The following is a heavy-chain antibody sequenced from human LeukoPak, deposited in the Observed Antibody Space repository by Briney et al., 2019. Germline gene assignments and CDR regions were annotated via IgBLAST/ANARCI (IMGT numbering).Heavy chain of an antibody. CDR1: GYSFSNYW. V-gene: IGHV5-51*01. J-gene: IGHJ4*02. CDR3: ARHARTGATNSHFDL. Sequence: GESLKISCKGSGYSFSNYWIVWVRQMPGKGLERMGIIYPGDSDTRYSPSFQGQVTISADKSISTAYLQWSSLRASGTAMYYCARHARTGATNSHFDLWGQGTLVTVSS. D-gene: IGHD1-26*01. CDR2: IYPGDSDT.